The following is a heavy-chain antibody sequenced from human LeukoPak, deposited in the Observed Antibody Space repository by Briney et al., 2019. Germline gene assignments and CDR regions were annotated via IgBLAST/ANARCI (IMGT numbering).Heavy chain of an antibody. CDR1: GGTLSSYA. CDR2: IIPIFGTA. CDR3: ASYCSSTSCQTRPGYYMDV. Sequence: SVKVSCKASGGTLSSYAISWVRQAPGQGREWMGGIIPIFGTANYAQKFQGRVTITADESTSTAYMELSSLRSEDTAVYYCASYCSSTSCQTRPGYYMDVWGKGTTVTVSS. V-gene: IGHV1-69*13. J-gene: IGHJ6*03. D-gene: IGHD2-2*01.